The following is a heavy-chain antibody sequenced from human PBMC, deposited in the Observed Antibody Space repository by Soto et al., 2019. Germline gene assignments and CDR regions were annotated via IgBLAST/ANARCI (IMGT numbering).Heavy chain of an antibody. CDR2: IYYSGST. J-gene: IGHJ3*02. V-gene: IGHV4-31*03. Sequence: SETLSLTCTVSGGPISSGGYYWSWIRQHPGKGLEWIGYIYYSGSTYYNPSLKSRVTISVDTSKNQFSLKLSSVTAADTAVYYCARGGGIAVAGDAFDIWGQGTMVTVSS. CDR3: ARGGGIAVAGDAFDI. D-gene: IGHD6-19*01. CDR1: GGPISSGGYY.